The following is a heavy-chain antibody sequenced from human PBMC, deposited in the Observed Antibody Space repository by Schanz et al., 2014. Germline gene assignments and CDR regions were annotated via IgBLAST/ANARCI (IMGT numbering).Heavy chain of an antibody. CDR2: IIPILGIA. D-gene: IGHD6-13*01. CDR3: ASSGAGYSSSWDFDY. Sequence: QVQLVHSGAEVKKPGSSVKVSCKASGYTFTSYGINWVRQAPGQGLEWMGRIIPILGIAIYAQKFQGRVTITADKSTFTAYMDVSSLRSEDTAVYYCASSGAGYSSSWDFDYWGQGTLVTVSS. CDR1: GYTFTSYG. V-gene: IGHV1-69*04. J-gene: IGHJ4*02.